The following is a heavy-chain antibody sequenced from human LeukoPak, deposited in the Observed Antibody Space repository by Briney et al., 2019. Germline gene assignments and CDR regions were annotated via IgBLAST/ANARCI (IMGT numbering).Heavy chain of an antibody. V-gene: IGHV3-21*01. CDR3: ARARLRQWLVPDY. CDR1: GFTFSSYS. J-gene: IGHJ4*02. CDR2: ISSSSSYI. Sequence: KSGGSLRLSCAASGFTFSSYSMNWVRQSPGKGLEWVSSISSSSSYIYYADSVKGRFTISRDNAKNSLYLQMNSLRAEDTAVYYCARARLRQWLVPDYWGQGTLVTVSS. D-gene: IGHD6-19*01.